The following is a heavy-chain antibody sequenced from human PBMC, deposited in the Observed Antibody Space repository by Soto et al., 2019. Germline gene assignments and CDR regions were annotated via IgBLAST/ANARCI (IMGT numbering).Heavy chain of an antibody. Sequence: QVQLVQSGAEVKKPGSSVKVSCKASGGTFSSYAISWVRQAPGQGLEWMGGIIPIFGTANYAQKVQGRVTITADESTSTAYMELSSLRSEDTAVYYCARRIDCSSTSCYARNWFDPWGQGTLVTVSS. CDR3: ARRIDCSSTSCYARNWFDP. V-gene: IGHV1-69*01. CDR2: IIPIFGTA. J-gene: IGHJ5*02. D-gene: IGHD2-2*01. CDR1: GGTFSSYA.